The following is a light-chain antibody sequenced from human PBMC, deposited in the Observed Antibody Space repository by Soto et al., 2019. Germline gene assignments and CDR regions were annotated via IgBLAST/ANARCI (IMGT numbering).Light chain of an antibody. CDR2: LGS. Sequence: DIVMTQSPLSLPVTPGEPASISCRSSQSLLHSNGYNYLDWYLQKPGQSPQLLIYLGSNRASGVPDRFSGSVAGTDCTLKISREEAEDVGVYYCMQALQTPYNFGQGTKLEIK. CDR1: QSLLHSNGYNY. V-gene: IGKV2-28*01. J-gene: IGKJ2*01. CDR3: MQALQTPYN.